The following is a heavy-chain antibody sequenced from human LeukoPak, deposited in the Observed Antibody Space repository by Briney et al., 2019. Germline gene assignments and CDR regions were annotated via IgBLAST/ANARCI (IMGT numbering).Heavy chain of an antibody. D-gene: IGHD2-2*01. V-gene: IGHV1-69*13. CDR2: IVPIFGTT. CDR1: GGTFSSYA. CDR3: ARGQLLWEGGYYYYYYMDV. Sequence: ASVKVSCKASGGTFSSYAIKWVRQAPGQGLEWLGGIVPIFGTTHYAQKFQGRVTITADESTSTAYMELSSLRSEDTAVYYCARGQLLWEGGYYYYYYMDVWGKGTTVTVSS. J-gene: IGHJ6*03.